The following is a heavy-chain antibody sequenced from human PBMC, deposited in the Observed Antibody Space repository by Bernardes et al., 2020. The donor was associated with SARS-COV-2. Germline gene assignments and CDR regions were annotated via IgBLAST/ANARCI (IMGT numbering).Heavy chain of an antibody. V-gene: IGHV3-30*03. CDR2: VSSDGNNI. Sequence: VGSLRLSCAASGFSFSNYGMNWVRQAPGKGLEWVAFVSSDGNNIRYTDSVKGRFTLSRDKSNNTVSLQMNSLRPEDTAIYYCGRCAGGSCYNPFDYWGQGILVTVSS. D-gene: IGHD2-15*01. CDR1: GFSFSNYG. J-gene: IGHJ4*02. CDR3: GRCAGGSCYNPFDY.